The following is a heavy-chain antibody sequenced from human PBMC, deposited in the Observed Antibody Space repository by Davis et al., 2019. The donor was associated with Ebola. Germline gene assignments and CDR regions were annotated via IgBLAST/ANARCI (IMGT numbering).Heavy chain of an antibody. D-gene: IGHD3-3*01. CDR1: GFTFSSAW. Sequence: GESLKISCAASGFTFSSAWLNWVRRAPGKGLEWVSLISSSRGTTYYADSVKGRFTISRDNGKNSLYLQMNSLRDEDTAVYHCARESWSGPYNRVDYWGQGTLVTVSS. CDR2: ISSSRGTT. J-gene: IGHJ4*02. V-gene: IGHV3-48*02. CDR3: ARESWSGPYNRVDY.